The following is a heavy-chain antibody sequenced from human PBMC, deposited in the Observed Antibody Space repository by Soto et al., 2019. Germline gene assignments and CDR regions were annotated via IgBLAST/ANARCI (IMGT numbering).Heavy chain of an antibody. D-gene: IGHD2-2*02. J-gene: IGHJ5*02. CDR2: IYYSGRT. Sequence: SETMSLTCTVSDGCISSYDWSWIRQHPGKGLEWIGYIYYSGRTNYNPSLKSRVTISVDTSKNQFSLKLSSVTAADTAVYYCARGYCSSTICYIWDNWFDPWGQRTLVTVSS. CDR1: DGCISSYD. CDR3: ARGYCSSTICYIWDNWFDP. V-gene: IGHV4-59*01.